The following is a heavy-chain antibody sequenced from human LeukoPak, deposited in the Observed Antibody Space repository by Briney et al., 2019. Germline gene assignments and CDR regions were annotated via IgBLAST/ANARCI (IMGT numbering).Heavy chain of an antibody. CDR1: GGSFSGYY. V-gene: IGHV4-34*01. J-gene: IGHJ5*02. CDR3: ARVAVAGNWFDP. D-gene: IGHD6-19*01. Sequence: PSETLSLTCAVYGGSFSGYYWSWIRQPPGKGPEWIGEINHSGSTNYNPSLKSRVTISVDTSKNQFSLKLSSVTAADTAVYYCARVAVAGNWFDPWGQGTLVTVSS. CDR2: INHSGST.